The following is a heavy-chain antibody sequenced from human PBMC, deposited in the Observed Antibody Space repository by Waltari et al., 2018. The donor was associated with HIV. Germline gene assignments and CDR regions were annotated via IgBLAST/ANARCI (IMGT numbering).Heavy chain of an antibody. CDR1: GGTFKRSA. V-gene: IGHV1-69*04. CDR2: INTLVCIR. Sequence: QVQLVQSGSEVKKPGSSVRVSCKASGGTFKRSAITWVRQAPGQGLEWMGRINTLVCIRNYRENVQGRGKITTDKPAASIYMDLGSLKFEDTAVYFCLGGANAAWYFDLWGRGTVVTVSS. J-gene: IGHJ2*01. CDR3: LGGANAAWYFDL. D-gene: IGHD1-26*01.